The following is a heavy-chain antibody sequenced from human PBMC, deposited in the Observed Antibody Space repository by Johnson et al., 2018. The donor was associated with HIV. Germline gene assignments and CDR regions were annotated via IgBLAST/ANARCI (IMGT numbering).Heavy chain of an antibody. Sequence: VQLVESGGGVVQPGRSLRLSCAASGFTFCDYYMSWVRQAPGKGLEWVSVIYSGGSTYYADSVKGRFTISRDNSKNTLYLQMNSRRAEDTAVYYCAREGRRDAFDIWGQGTMVTVSS. CDR1: GFTFCDYY. CDR2: IYSGGST. CDR3: AREGRRDAFDI. J-gene: IGHJ3*02. V-gene: IGHV3-66*01.